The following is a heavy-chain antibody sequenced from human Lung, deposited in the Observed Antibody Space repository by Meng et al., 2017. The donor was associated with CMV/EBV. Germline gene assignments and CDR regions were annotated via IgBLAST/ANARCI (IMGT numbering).Heavy chain of an antibody. Sequence: GESXKISCAASGFTFSSYGMSWVRQAPGKGLEWVSVVYSGGSSTYSADSVKGRFTISRDNSKNTLYLQMNSLRAEDTAVYYCAKSLFGGVVGPLFDYWCQGTLVTVSS. V-gene: IGHV3-23*03. D-gene: IGHD2-2*01. CDR1: GFTFSSYG. J-gene: IGHJ4*02. CDR2: VYSGGSST. CDR3: AKSLFGGVVGPLFDY.